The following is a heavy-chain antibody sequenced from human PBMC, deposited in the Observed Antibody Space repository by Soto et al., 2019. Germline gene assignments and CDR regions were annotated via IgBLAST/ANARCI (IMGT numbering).Heavy chain of an antibody. J-gene: IGHJ4*02. CDR2: INHSGST. CDR1: GGSVRVYY. Sequence: SXSLALPCAVCGGSVRVYYSTWIRQPPGKGLEWIGEINHSGSTNYNPSLKSRVTISVDTSKNQFSLKLSSATAADTAVYYCARYSYGVYYFDYWGQGTLVTVSS. CDR3: ARYSYGVYYFDY. D-gene: IGHD5-18*01. V-gene: IGHV4-34*01.